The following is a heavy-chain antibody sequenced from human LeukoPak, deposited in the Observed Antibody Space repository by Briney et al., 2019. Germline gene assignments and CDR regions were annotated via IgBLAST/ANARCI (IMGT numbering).Heavy chain of an antibody. V-gene: IGHV1-46*01. Sequence: ASVKVSCKASGYTFTSYYMHWVRQAPGQGLEWMGIINPSGGSTSYAQKFQGRVTMTRDMSTSTVYMELSSLRSEDTAVYYCARDRGYSYGEAYYFDYWGQGTLVTVSS. J-gene: IGHJ4*02. D-gene: IGHD5-18*01. CDR2: INPSGGST. CDR3: ARDRGYSYGEAYYFDY. CDR1: GYTFTSYY.